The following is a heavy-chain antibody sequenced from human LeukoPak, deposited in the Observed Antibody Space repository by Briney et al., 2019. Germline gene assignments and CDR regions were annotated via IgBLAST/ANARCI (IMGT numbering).Heavy chain of an antibody. D-gene: IGHD5-12*01. CDR1: GYTFTSYD. CDR2: MNPNSGNT. V-gene: IGHV1-8*01. J-gene: IGHJ4*02. CDR3: ARGPQYSGYPPDY. Sequence: ASVKVSCKASGYTFTSYDINWVRPATGQGLEWMGWMNPNSGNTGYAQKFQGRVTMTRNSSISTAYMELSSLRSEDTAVYYCARGPQYSGYPPDYWGQGTLVTVSS.